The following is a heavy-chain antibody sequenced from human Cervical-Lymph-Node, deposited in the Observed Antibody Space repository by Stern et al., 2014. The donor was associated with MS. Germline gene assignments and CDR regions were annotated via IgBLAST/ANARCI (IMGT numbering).Heavy chain of an antibody. CDR3: AREVAGHRLGMMDV. CDR1: GYTFTIYY. Sequence: QVQLVESGAEVKKPGASVTVSCKASGYTFTIYYMHWERPAPGQGLEWMGIINPSGGSTSYAQKFQGRVTMTRDTSTSTVYMELSSLRSEDTAVYYCAREVAGHRLGMMDVWGQGTTVTVSS. CDR2: INPSGGST. J-gene: IGHJ6*02. D-gene: IGHD6-19*01. V-gene: IGHV1-46*01.